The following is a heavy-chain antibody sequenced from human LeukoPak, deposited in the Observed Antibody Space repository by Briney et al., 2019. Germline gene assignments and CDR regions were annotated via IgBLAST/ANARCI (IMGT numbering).Heavy chain of an antibody. J-gene: IGHJ6*02. CDR1: GXXFXXYX. D-gene: IGHD4-17*01. V-gene: IGHV3-33*01. Sequence: RXXXAXXGXXFXXYXXXWXXQAPGKGLEWVAVIWYDGSNKYYADSVKGRFTISRDNSKNTLYLQMNSLRAEDTAVYYCARGNTVTKPYYYGMDVWGQGTTVTVSS. CDR2: IWYDGSNK. CDR3: ARGNTVTKPYYYGMDV.